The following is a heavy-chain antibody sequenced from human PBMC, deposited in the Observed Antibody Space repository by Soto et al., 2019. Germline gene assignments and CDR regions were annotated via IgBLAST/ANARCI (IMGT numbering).Heavy chain of an antibody. CDR2: IRSKAFGGTT. Sequence: GSLRLSCTGSGFTFGDYAMHWVRQAPGKGLEWVGCIRSKAFGGTTQYAASVKGRLTISRDDSKTIAYLQINSLKTEDTAVYYCTRDPDTTTVFGVENYGLDVWGQGTTVTVSS. V-gene: IGHV3-49*04. J-gene: IGHJ6*02. CDR3: TRDPDTTTVFGVENYGLDV. CDR1: GFTFGDYA. D-gene: IGHD3-3*01.